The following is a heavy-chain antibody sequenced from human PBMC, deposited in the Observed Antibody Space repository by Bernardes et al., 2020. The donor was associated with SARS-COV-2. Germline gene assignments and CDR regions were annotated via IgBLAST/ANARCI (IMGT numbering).Heavy chain of an antibody. V-gene: IGHV3-23*01. CDR2: VSPGGGST. D-gene: IGHD6-19*01. CDR3: AKGAGRPSRRPLNTPYWYFDL. Sequence: GGSLRLSCAASGFTFSDYAMNWVRQAPGKGLEWVSGVSPGGGSTYYADSVKGRFTISRDNSRNTLFLQMNSLTVDDTAVFYCAKGAGRPSRRPLNTPYWYFDLWGRGTLVSVSS. J-gene: IGHJ2*01. CDR1: GFTFSDYA.